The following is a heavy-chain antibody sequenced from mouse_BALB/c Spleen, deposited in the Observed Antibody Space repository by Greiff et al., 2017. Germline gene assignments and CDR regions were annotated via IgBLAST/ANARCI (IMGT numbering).Heavy chain of an antibody. CDR2: ISNGGGST. CDR3: ARHKEVRGYFDY. J-gene: IGHJ2*01. CDR1: GFTFSSYT. V-gene: IGHV5-12-2*01. Sequence: EVKLVESGGGLVQPGGSLKLSCAASGFTFSSYTMSWVRQTPEKRLEWVAYISNGGGSTYYPDTVKGRFTISRDNAKNTLYLQMSSLKSEDTAMYYCARHKEVRGYFDYWGQGTTLTVSS. D-gene: IGHD2-14*01.